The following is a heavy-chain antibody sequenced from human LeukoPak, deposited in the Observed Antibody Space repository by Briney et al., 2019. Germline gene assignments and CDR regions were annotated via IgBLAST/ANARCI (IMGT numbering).Heavy chain of an antibody. CDR1: GFTFSSYG. CDR3: AKENYYGSGANDY. J-gene: IGHJ4*02. D-gene: IGHD3-10*01. CDR2: ISYDGSNK. V-gene: IGHV3-30*18. Sequence: GGSLRLSCAASGFTFSSYGMHWVRQAPGKGLEWVAVISYDGSNKYYADSVKGRFTISRDNSKNTLYLQMNSLRAEDTAVYYCAKENYYGSGANDYWGQGTLVTVSS.